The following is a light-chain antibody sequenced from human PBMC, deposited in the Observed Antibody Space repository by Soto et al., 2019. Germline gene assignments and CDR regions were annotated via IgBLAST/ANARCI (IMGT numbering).Light chain of an antibody. J-gene: IGLJ2*01. CDR3: QSYDTSLSASV. Sequence: QSVLTQPPSVSGAPGQRVTISCTGSSSNIGAGYDVHWYQQFPGTAPKLLIYNDNNRPSGVPDRFSGSKSGTSASLAITGLQTEDEADYYCQSYDTSLSASVFGGGTKLTVL. V-gene: IGLV1-40*01. CDR1: SSNIGAGYD. CDR2: NDN.